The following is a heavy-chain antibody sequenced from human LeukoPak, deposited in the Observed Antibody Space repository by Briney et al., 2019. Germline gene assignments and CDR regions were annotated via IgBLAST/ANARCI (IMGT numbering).Heavy chain of an antibody. CDR1: GGSISSGGYY. CDR3: ARDQKLGYSSGWYQGRRAAVAFDI. D-gene: IGHD6-19*01. V-gene: IGHV4-31*03. CDR2: IYYSGST. Sequence: SETLSLTCTVSGGSISSGGYYWSWIRQHPGKGLEWIGYIYYSGSTYYNPSLKSRVTISVDTSKNQFSLKLSSVTAADTAVYYCARDQKLGYSSGWYQGRRAAVAFDIWGQGTMVTVSS. J-gene: IGHJ3*02.